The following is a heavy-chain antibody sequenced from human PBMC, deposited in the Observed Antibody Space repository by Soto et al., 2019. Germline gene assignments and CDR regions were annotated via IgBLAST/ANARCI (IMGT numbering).Heavy chain of an antibody. Sequence: PSETLSLTCAVSGGSISSSNWWSWVRQPPGKGLEWIGEIYHSGSTNYNPSLKSRVTISVDKSKNQFSLKLSSVTAADTAVYYCARDPSSSWIARPRGHMGYYYGMDVWGQGTTVTVSS. V-gene: IGHV4-4*02. D-gene: IGHD6-13*01. CDR2: IYHSGST. CDR3: ARDPSSSWIARPRGHMGYYYGMDV. J-gene: IGHJ6*02. CDR1: GGSISSSNW.